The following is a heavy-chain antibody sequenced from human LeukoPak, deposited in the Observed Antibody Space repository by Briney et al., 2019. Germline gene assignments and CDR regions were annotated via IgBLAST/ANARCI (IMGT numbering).Heavy chain of an antibody. Sequence: SVKVSCKASGGTFSSYAISWVRQAPGQGLEWMGRIIPILGIANYAQKFQGRVTITADKSTSTAYMELSSLRSEDTAVYYCAGEIVVVAATGWFDPWGQGTLVTVSS. V-gene: IGHV1-69*10. J-gene: IGHJ5*02. CDR1: GGTFSSYA. D-gene: IGHD2-15*01. CDR3: AGEIVVVAATGWFDP. CDR2: IIPILGIA.